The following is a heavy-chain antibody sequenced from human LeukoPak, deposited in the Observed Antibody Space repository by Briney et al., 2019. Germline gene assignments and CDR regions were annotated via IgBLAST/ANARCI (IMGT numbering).Heavy chain of an antibody. D-gene: IGHD1-1*01. Sequence: ASVKVSCKVSGYTLTELSMHWVRQAPGKGLEWMGGFDPEDGETIYAQKFQGRVTMTEDTSTDTAYMELSSLRSEDTAVYYCARDFLGFGGTNMDVWGKGTTVTISS. J-gene: IGHJ6*03. CDR2: FDPEDGET. V-gene: IGHV1-24*01. CDR3: ARDFLGFGGTNMDV. CDR1: GYTLTELS.